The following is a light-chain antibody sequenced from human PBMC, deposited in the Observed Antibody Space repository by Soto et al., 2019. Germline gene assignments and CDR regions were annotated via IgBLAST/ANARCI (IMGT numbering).Light chain of an antibody. J-gene: IGKJ1*01. CDR3: QQCYSAPPT. CDR1: QSVNKY. V-gene: IGKV1-39*01. Sequence: DIQMTQSPSSLSASVGDRVTITCRASQSVNKYLSWYQQKPGKAPKLLIYGASSLQSGVPSRFSGSGSGTDFTLTISSLQAEDFATYYCQQCYSAPPTFGQGTKVEIK. CDR2: GAS.